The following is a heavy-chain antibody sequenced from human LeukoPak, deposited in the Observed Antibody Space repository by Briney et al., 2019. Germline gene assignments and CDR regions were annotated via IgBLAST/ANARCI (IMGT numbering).Heavy chain of an antibody. D-gene: IGHD2-2*01. CDR1: GGSISSYY. V-gene: IGHV4-4*07. J-gene: IGHJ4*02. CDR3: ARGDRVVPAAMSFDY. Sequence: SKTLSLTCTVPGGSISSYYWSWIRQPAGKGLEWIGRIYTSGSTNYNPSLKSRVTMSVDTSKNQFSLKLSSVTAADTAVYYCARGDRVVPAAMSFDYWGQVTLVTVSS. CDR2: IYTSGST.